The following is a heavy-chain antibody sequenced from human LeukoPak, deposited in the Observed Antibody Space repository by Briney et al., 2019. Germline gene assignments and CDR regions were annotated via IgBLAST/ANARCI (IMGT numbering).Heavy chain of an antibody. CDR1: GYTFSSYA. V-gene: IGHV3-30*04. D-gene: IGHD2-21*02. CDR3: ATGDCGGDCYSSYFDY. J-gene: IGHJ4*02. CDR2: ISYDGRNK. Sequence: GGSLRLSCAGSGYTFSSYAVHWVRQAPGKGLAWVAVISYDGRNKYYADSVKGRFTTSRDSSKSVLYLQMNSLRDEDTAVYYCATGDCGGDCYSSYFDYWGQGTLVTVSS.